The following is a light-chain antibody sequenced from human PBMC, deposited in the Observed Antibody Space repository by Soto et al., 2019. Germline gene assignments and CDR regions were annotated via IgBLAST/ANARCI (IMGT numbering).Light chain of an antibody. CDR2: AAS. Sequence: AIQMTQSPSSLSASVGDRVTITCRARQGIRNDLGWYQQKPGKAPKLLIYAASSLQSGVTSRFSGSGSGTDLTLTISSLQPEDFATYCCLQDYNYPPTFGQGTKVEIK. CDR1: QGIRND. V-gene: IGKV1-6*01. J-gene: IGKJ1*01. CDR3: LQDYNYPPT.